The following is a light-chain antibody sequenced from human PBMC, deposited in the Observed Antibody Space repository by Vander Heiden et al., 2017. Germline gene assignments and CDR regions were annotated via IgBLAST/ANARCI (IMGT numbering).Light chain of an antibody. CDR2: DNN. J-gene: IGLJ2*01. CDR3: GTWDSSLSAGV. CDR1: SSNIGNNY. Sequence: QSVLPQPPSVSAAPGPKVTIPCSGSSSNIGNNYVSWYQQHPGTAPKLLIYDNNKRPSGIPDRFSGSKSGTSATLGITGLQTGDEADYYCGTWDSSLSAGVFGGGTKLTVL. V-gene: IGLV1-51*01.